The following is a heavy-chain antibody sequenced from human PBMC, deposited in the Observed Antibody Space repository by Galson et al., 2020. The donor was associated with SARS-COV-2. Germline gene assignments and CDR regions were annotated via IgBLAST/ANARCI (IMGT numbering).Heavy chain of an antibody. V-gene: IGHV3-30*03. CDR1: GFTFSSYG. J-gene: IGHJ6*01. CDR2: ISYDGSNK. CDR3: ARDLETNDGRGV. D-gene: IGHD1-1*01. Sequence: QAGGSLRLSCAASGFTFSSYGMHWVRQAPGKGLEWVAVISYDGSNKYHADSVKGRFTISRDNSKNTLYLQRNSLRAEDTGVYYWARDLETNDGRGVWGQGTTVTVSA.